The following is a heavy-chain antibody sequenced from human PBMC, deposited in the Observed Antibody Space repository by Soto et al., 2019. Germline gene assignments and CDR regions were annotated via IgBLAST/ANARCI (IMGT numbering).Heavy chain of an antibody. CDR1: GGSISSSSYY. J-gene: IGHJ4*02. CDR2: IYYSGST. CDR3: AQGSGGSCYRRSFDY. D-gene: IGHD2-15*01. Sequence: QLQLQESGPGLVKPSETLSLTCTVSGGSISSSSYYWGWIRQPPGKGLVWIGSIYYSGSTYYNPSLNSRVTITVDTSKNQVPLKGSYVTAADTAVYYCAQGSGGSCYRRSFDYWGQGTLVTVSS. V-gene: IGHV4-39*01.